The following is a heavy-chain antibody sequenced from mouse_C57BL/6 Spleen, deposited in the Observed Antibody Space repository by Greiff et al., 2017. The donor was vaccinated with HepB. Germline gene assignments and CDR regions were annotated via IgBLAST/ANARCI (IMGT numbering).Heavy chain of an antibody. CDR1: GYAFTNYL. CDR2: INPGSGGT. D-gene: IGHD1-1*01. CDR3: ARRATVVAEYFDV. J-gene: IGHJ1*03. Sequence: QVQLQQSGAELVRPGTSVKVSCKASGYAFTNYLIEWVKQRPGQGLEWIGVINPGSGGTNYNEKFKGMATLTADKSSSTAYMQLSSLTSEDSAVYFCARRATVVAEYFDVWGTGTTVTVSS. V-gene: IGHV1-54*01.